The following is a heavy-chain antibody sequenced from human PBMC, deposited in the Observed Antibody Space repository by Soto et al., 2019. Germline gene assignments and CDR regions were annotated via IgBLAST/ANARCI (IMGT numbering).Heavy chain of an antibody. D-gene: IGHD6-13*01. CDR2: ITGSGGGT. Sequence: CGSLRHPYASSGCTFSNFAMTLVRQAPGKGLEWVSVITGSGGGTYFVDSVKGRFTISRDNSKNTVYLQMNSLRAEDTAVYYCARRPLTAAGFDYRGEGTLVTVSS. V-gene: IGHV3-23*01. CDR3: ARRPLTAAGFDY. J-gene: IGHJ4*02. CDR1: GCTFSNFA.